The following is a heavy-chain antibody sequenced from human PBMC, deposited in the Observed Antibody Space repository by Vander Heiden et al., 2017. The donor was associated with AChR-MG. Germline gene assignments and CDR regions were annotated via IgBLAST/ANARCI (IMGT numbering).Heavy chain of an antibody. CDR3: ARQVLSVLTPYYFDF. Sequence: QLQLQESGPGLVKPSETLSLTCTVSGGSVSSSSYYWGWIRQPPGKGLEWIGSISYSGRSHYSPSLKSRVTISVDTSKNQFSLKLSSVTAADTAVYFCARQVLSVLTPYYFDFWGQGHLVTVSS. J-gene: IGHJ4*02. CDR1: GGSVSSSSYY. D-gene: IGHD1-20*01. V-gene: IGHV4-39*01. CDR2: ISYSGRS.